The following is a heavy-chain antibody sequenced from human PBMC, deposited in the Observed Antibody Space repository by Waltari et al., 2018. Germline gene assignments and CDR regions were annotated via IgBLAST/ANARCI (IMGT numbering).Heavy chain of an antibody. D-gene: IGHD2-15*01. V-gene: IGHV4-4*02. CDR2: VHGSGRT. J-gene: IGHJ5*02. CDR3: ARDRGRGLYLDT. Sequence: GSCSRQSPPMGLEWIGQVHGSGRTNYKSPVASQVTMSVDAPNNLCALKVTSATAADTAVYYCARDRGRGLYLDTWGPGTLVTVSP.